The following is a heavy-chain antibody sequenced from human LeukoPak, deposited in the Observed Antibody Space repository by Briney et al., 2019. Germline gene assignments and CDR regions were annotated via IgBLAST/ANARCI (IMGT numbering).Heavy chain of an antibody. V-gene: IGHV1-18*01. J-gene: IGHJ5*02. CDR1: GYTFTSYG. D-gene: IGHD6-19*01. CDR2: ISAYNGNT. CDR3: ARDLNIAVAGRTFDP. Sequence: ASVKVSCKASGYTFTSYGISWVRQAPGQGLEWMGWISAYNGNTNYAQKLQGRATMTTDTSTSTAYMELRSLRSDDTAVYYCARDLNIAVAGRTFDPWGQGTLVTVSS.